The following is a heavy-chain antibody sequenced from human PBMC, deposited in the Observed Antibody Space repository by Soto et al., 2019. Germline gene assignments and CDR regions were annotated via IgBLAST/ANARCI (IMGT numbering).Heavy chain of an antibody. V-gene: IGHV3-48*01. CDR3: ARDLLGDYYYYMDV. CDR1: GFTFSSYS. J-gene: IGHJ6*03. CDR2: ISSSSSTI. Sequence: GGSLRLSCAASGFTFSSYSMNWVRQAPGKGLEWVSYISSSSSTIYYADSVKGRFTISRDNAKNSLYLQMNSLRAEDTAVYYCARDLLGDYYYYMDVWGKGTTVTVSS. D-gene: IGHD3-16*01.